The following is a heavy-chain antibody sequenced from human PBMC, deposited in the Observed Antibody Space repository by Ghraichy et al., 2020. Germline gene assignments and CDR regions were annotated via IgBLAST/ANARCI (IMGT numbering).Heavy chain of an antibody. CDR2: IKQDGSEK. CDR3: ARVKSDYDTSHAFDI. J-gene: IGHJ3*02. Sequence: GGSLRLSCAASGFTFSSYWMSWVRQAPGKGLEWVANIKQDGSEKYYVDSVKGRFTISRDNAKNSLYLQMNSLRAEDTAVYYCARVKSDYDTSHAFDIWGQGTMVTVSS. V-gene: IGHV3-7*03. D-gene: IGHD5-12*01. CDR1: GFTFSSYW.